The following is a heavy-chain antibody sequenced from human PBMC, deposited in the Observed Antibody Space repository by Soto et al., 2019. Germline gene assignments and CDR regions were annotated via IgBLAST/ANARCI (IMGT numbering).Heavy chain of an antibody. J-gene: IGHJ4*02. CDR2: ISHSGNT. CDR1: GVPVSSGSNH. CDR3: ARGSYYYDSSGYYHY. D-gene: IGHD3-22*01. Sequence: PSETLSLPCTVSGVPVSSGSNHWSWIRQPPGKGLEWIGYISHSGNTDYSSSLESRAIISIDTSNNQFSLKLSSVTAADTAVYYCARGSYYYDSSGYYHYWGQGTLVT. V-gene: IGHV4-61*01.